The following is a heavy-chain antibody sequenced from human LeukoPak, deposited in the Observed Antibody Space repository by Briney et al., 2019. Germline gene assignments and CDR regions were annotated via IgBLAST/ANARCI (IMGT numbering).Heavy chain of an antibody. D-gene: IGHD2-15*01. Sequence: SETLSLTCTVSGGSVSSGSYYWSWIRQPPGKGLEWIGYIYYSGSTNYNPSLKSRVTISVNTSKNQFSLKLSSVTAADTAVYYCARVVAATIDYWGQGTLVTVSS. V-gene: IGHV4-61*01. CDR1: GGSVSSGSYY. CDR2: IYYSGST. J-gene: IGHJ4*02. CDR3: ARVVAATIDY.